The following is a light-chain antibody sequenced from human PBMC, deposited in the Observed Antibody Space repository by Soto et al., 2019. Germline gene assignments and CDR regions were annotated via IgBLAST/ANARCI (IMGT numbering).Light chain of an antibody. CDR1: QSLVYRDGNTY. V-gene: IGKV2-30*01. CDR3: MQRTHWPGT. Sequence: DVVMTQSPLSLPVTLGQPASISCRSSQSLVYRDGNTYLNCFQQRPGQSPRRLIYRVSNRDSGVPDRFSGSGSGTDFTLKISRVEAEAVGVYYCMQRTHWPGTFGQGTKVEVK. CDR2: RVS. J-gene: IGKJ1*01.